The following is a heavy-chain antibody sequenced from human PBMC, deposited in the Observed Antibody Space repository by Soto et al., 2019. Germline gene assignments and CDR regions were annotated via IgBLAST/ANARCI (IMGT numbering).Heavy chain of an antibody. CDR1: GFTFDDYA. CDR3: AKGSLRFLEWLLHFDY. V-gene: IGHV3-9*01. D-gene: IGHD3-3*01. CDR2: ISWNSGSI. J-gene: IGHJ4*02. Sequence: EVQLVESGGGLVQPGRSLRLSCAASGFTFDDYAMHWVRQAPGKGLEWVSGISWNSGSIGYADSVKGRFTISRDNAKNSLYLQMNSLRAEDTALYYCAKGSLRFLEWLLHFDYWGQGTLVTVSS.